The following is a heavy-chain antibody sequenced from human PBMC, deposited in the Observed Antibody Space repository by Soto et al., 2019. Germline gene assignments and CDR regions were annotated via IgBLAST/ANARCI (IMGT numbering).Heavy chain of an antibody. CDR2: VSAHNGNT. J-gene: IGHJ4*02. CDR3: ARDQVVFDY. Sequence: QVQLVQSGAEVKKPGASVKVSCKTSGYTFTTYAITWVRQTPGQGLEWMGWVSAHNGNTNYAQNRPGRVTMTTDTSTRTADMELRSLRSDDTAVYDWARDQVVFDYWGQGLVVIVSS. V-gene: IGHV1-18*01. CDR1: GYTFTTYA.